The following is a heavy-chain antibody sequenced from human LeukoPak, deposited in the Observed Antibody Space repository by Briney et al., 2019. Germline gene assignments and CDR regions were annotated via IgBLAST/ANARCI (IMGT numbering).Heavy chain of an antibody. CDR3: ARIKRIMEPGTVGLDF. D-gene: IGHD4-23*01. J-gene: IGHJ4*02. V-gene: IGHV1-8*01. CDR2: MNPNSGHA. CDR1: GYTFSSYD. Sequence: ASVKVSCMASGYTFSSYDINWVRRAAGQGLEWMGWMNPNSGHAGYTQKFQGRVTMTSDNAISTVYMEISSLRSDDAAVYYCARIKRIMEPGTVGLDFWGQGTLVTVSS.